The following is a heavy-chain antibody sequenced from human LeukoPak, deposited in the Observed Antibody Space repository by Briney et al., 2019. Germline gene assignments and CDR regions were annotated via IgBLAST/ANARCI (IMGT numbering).Heavy chain of an antibody. CDR1: GGTFSSYA. J-gene: IGHJ4*02. D-gene: IGHD2-2*01. CDR2: IIPIFGTA. Sequence: ASVKVSCKASGGTFSSYAISWVRQAPGQGLEWMGGIIPIFGTANYAQKFQGRVTITTDESTSTAYMELSSLRSEDTAVYYSASGGGYCSSTSCHSFDYWGQGTLVTVSS. CDR3: ASGGGYCSSTSCHSFDY. V-gene: IGHV1-69*05.